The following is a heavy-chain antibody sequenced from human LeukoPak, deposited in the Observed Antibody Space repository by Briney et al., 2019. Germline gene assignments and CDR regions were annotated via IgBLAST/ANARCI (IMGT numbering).Heavy chain of an antibody. D-gene: IGHD2-2*02. J-gene: IGHJ6*02. CDR2: INPSGGST. CDR3: ARVRCSSTSRYILNYYYYGMDV. V-gene: IGHV1-46*01. Sequence: ASVKVSCKASGYTFTSYYMHWVRQAPGQGLEWMGIINPSGGSTSYAQKFQGRVTMTRDTSTSTVYMELSSLRSEDTAVYYCARVRCSSTSRYILNYYYYGMDVWGQGTTVTVSS. CDR1: GYTFTSYY.